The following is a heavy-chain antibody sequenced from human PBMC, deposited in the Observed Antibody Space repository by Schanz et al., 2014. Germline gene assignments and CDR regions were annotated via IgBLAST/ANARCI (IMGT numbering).Heavy chain of an antibody. D-gene: IGHD3-9*01. CDR2: ISSSGSYI. V-gene: IGHV3-21*01. CDR3: ARDSRPNLDFLTAYYSIDY. Sequence: VQLVESGGGVVQFGRSLRLSCVASGFTFSNYAMSWVRQAPGKGLEWVSSISSSGSYIHYADSVKGRFTISRDNAKNTLYLQMNSLRAEDTAVYYCARDSRPNLDFLTAYYSIDYWGQGTLVTVSS. J-gene: IGHJ4*02. CDR1: GFTFSNYA.